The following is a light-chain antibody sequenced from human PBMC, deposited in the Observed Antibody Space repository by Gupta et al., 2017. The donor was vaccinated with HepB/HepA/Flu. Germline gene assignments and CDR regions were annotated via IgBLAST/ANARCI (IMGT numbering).Light chain of an antibody. CDR1: QSVSRSY. CDR3: QQYGSSPTYT. CDR2: GAS. J-gene: IGKJ2*01. V-gene: IGKV3-20*01. Sequence: EIVLTQSPGTLSLSPGERATLSCRASQSVSRSYLAWYQQKPDQAPRLLIYGASNRATGIPDRFSGSGSGTDFTLTISRREPEDFAVYYCQQYGSSPTYTFGQGTKLEIK.